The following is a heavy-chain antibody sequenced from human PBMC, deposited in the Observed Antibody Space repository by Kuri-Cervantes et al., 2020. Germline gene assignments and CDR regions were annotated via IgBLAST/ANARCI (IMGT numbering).Heavy chain of an antibody. CDR2: IKRKTDGGTT. V-gene: IGHV3-15*01. J-gene: IGHJ4*02. D-gene: IGHD4-17*01. CDR3: AREPQDDYGDYESATSFDY. Sequence: GESLKISCAASGFTFSNAWMNWVRQAPGKGLEWVGRIKRKTDGGTTDYAAPVKGRFTISRDDSKTTLYLQMNSLRAEDTAVYYCAREPQDDYGDYESATSFDYWGQGTLVTVSS. CDR1: GFTFSNAW.